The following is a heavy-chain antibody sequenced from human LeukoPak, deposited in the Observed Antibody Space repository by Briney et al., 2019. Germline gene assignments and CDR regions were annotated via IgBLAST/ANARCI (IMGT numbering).Heavy chain of an antibody. Sequence: GGSLRLSCTASGFTFGDYAMSWVRQAPGKGLEWVGFIRSKAYGGTTEYAASVKGRFTISRDDSKSIAYLQINSLKTEDTAVYYCTVLGVVVPAAEGIRGQGTMVTVSS. D-gene: IGHD2-2*01. J-gene: IGHJ3*02. CDR3: TVLGVVVPAAEGI. CDR2: IRSKAYGGTT. V-gene: IGHV3-49*04. CDR1: GFTFGDYA.